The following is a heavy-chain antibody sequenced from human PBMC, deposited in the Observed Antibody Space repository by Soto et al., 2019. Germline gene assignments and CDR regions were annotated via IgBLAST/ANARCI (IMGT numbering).Heavy chain of an antibody. D-gene: IGHD3-10*01. CDR2: INPILSMS. Sequence: QVQLVQSGAEVKKPGSSVRVSCKASGDTFTFYSINWVRQAPGLGLEWMGRINPILSMSNYAQRFQGRVTITADKSTSTAYMQLSSLRSEDTAMYYCASSYGSGYRAFDYWGQGALVTVPS. V-gene: IGHV1-69*02. CDR1: GDTFTFYS. CDR3: ASSYGSGYRAFDY. J-gene: IGHJ4*02.